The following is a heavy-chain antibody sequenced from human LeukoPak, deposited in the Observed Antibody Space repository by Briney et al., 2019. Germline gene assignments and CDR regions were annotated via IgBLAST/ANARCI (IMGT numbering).Heavy chain of an antibody. CDR1: GGSISSGSYY. CDR2: IYYSGST. CDR3: AGLPGAVRKWFDP. J-gene: IGHJ5*02. V-gene: IGHV4-61*01. Sequence: SQTLSLTCTVSGGSISSGSYYWSWIRQPPGKGLEWIGYIYYSGSTNYNPSLKSRVTISVDTSKNQFSLKLSSVTAADTAVYYCAGLPGAVRKWFDPWGQGTLV. D-gene: IGHD3-10*01.